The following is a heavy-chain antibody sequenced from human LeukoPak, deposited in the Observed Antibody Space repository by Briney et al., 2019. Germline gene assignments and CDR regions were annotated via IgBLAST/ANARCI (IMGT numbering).Heavy chain of an antibody. Sequence: RAASVKVSCKASGYTFTAYYMHWVRQAPGQGLEWMGWINPNSGGTKYAQNFQGRVTMTRDTSISTAYMELSRLRSDDTAVYYCARVSPGVRGYSYGYDYWGQGTLVTVSS. J-gene: IGHJ4*02. CDR2: INPNSGGT. CDR1: GYTFTAYY. CDR3: ARVSPGVRGYSYGYDY. V-gene: IGHV1-2*02. D-gene: IGHD5-18*01.